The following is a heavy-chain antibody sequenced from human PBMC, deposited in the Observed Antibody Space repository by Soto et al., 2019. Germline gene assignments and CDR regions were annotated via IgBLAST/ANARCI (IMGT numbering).Heavy chain of an antibody. D-gene: IGHD6-13*01. Sequence: QVPLQQWGAGLLKPSETLSLTCAVYGGSFSGYYWSWIRQPPGKGLEWIGEINHRGSTNYKPSLKSRSTISVDTSKNQFSLKLSSVTAADTAVYYCARGPYSSSWYYFDYWGQGTLVTVSS. J-gene: IGHJ4*02. CDR3: ARGPYSSSWYYFDY. CDR2: INHRGST. V-gene: IGHV4-34*01. CDR1: GGSFSGYY.